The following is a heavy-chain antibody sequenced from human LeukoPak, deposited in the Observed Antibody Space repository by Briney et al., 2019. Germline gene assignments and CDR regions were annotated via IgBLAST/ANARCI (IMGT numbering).Heavy chain of an antibody. CDR3: ARASSGRGYYYYYMDV. Sequence: GGSLRLSCAASGFTFSSYWMSWVRQAPGKGLGWVANIKQDESEKYYVDSVKGRFTISRDNAKNSLYLQMNSLRAEDTAVYYCARASSGRGYYYYYMDVWGKGTTVTVSS. CDR1: GFTFSSYW. CDR2: IKQDESEK. J-gene: IGHJ6*03. V-gene: IGHV3-7*01. D-gene: IGHD6-19*01.